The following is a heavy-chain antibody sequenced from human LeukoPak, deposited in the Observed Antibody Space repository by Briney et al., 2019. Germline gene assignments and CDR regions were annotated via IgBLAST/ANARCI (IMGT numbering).Heavy chain of an antibody. J-gene: IGHJ4*02. CDR3: ARVLARYGNLDY. D-gene: IGHD1-14*01. CDR1: GYTFTDYY. CDR2: VNPNSGGT. V-gene: IGHV1-2*02. Sequence: ASVKVSCKASGYTFTDYYIHWVRLAPGRGLEWMGWVNPNSGGTNYTQKFQGRATMTRDTSISTAYLELNRLTSDDTAVYYCARVLARYGNLDYWGQGILVTVSS.